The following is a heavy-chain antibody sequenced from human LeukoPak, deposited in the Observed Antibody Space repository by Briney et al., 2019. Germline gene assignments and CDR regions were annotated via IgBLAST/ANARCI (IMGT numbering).Heavy chain of an antibody. D-gene: IGHD3-10*01. CDR1: GFTFDDYA. CDR3: AKDLGVRGVKYLDY. V-gene: IGHV3-43D*03. J-gene: IGHJ4*02. CDR2: ISWDGGST. Sequence: GGSLRLSCAASGFTFDDYAMHWVRQAPGKGLEWVSLISWDGGSTYYADSVKGRFTISRDNSKNTLYLQMNSLRAEDTAVYYCAKDLGVRGVKYLDYWGQGTLVTVSS.